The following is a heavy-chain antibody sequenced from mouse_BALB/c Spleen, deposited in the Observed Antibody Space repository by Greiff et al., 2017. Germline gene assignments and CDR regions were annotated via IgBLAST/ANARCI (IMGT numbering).Heavy chain of an antibody. CDR1: GFTFSSYA. D-gene: IGHD1-1*01. CDR3: ARGIYYYGSSLYFDY. V-gene: IGHV5-6-5*01. Sequence: EVMLVESGGGLVKPGGSLKLSCAASGFTFSSYAMSWVRQTPEKRLEWVASISSGGSTYYPDSVKGRFTISRDNARNILYLQMSSLRSEDTAMYYCARGIYYYGSSLYFDYWGQGTTLTVSS. J-gene: IGHJ2*01. CDR2: ISSGGST.